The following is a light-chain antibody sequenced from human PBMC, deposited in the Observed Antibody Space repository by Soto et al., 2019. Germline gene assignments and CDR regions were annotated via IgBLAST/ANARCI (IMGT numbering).Light chain of an antibody. V-gene: IGLV2-23*02. J-gene: IGLJ3*02. CDR2: GVT. CDR3: YSYAGSPTFGV. CDR1: SSDVGRYDL. Sequence: QSVLTQPASVSGSPGQSITISCTGSSSDVGRYDLVSWYQQHPGKAPKVMIYGVTNRPSGVSYRFSGSKSGNTASLTISGLQAEDEADYYCYSYAGSPTFGVFGGGTQLTVL.